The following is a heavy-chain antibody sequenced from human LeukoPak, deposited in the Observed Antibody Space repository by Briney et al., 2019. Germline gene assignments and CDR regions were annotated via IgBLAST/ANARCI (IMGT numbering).Heavy chain of an antibody. J-gene: IGHJ5*02. D-gene: IGHD6-13*01. CDR1: GFTFSSYG. Sequence: PGGSLRLSCAASGFTFSSYGMHWVRQAPGKGLEWVAVISYDGSNKYYADSVKGRFTISRDNSKNTLYLQMNSLRAEDTAVYYCAKDRSSSWYPPYNWFDPWGQGTLVTVSS. V-gene: IGHV3-30*18. CDR2: ISYDGSNK. CDR3: AKDRSSSWYPPYNWFDP.